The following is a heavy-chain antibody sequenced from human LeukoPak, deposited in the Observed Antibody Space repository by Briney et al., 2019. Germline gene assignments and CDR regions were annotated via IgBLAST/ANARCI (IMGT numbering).Heavy chain of an antibody. CDR3: VKDRPDYDFWTGYYDPHAFDI. Sequence: GGSLRLSCAASGFTFNAYAIHWVRQAPGKGLEWVSLISGGGDSTYYANSVKGRFTVSRDNSKNSLYLQMNSLSTEDTAFYYCVKDRPDYDFWTGYYDPHAFDIWGRGTMVTVSS. J-gene: IGHJ3*02. CDR1: GFTFNAYA. V-gene: IGHV3-43*02. D-gene: IGHD3-3*01. CDR2: ISGGGDST.